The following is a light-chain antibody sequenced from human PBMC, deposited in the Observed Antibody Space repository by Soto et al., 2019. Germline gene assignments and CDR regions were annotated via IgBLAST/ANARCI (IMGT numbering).Light chain of an antibody. CDR3: QQYGNSGIT. CDR2: GAS. J-gene: IGKJ5*01. Sequence: IVLTQSPGTLSLSPGERATVSCRASQSVSNNYLAWYQQKPGQAPRLLIYGASNRATGIPDRFSGSGSGTDFTLTISTLDPEDFAVYYCQQYGNSGITFGQGTRLEIK. V-gene: IGKV3-20*01. CDR1: QSVSNNY.